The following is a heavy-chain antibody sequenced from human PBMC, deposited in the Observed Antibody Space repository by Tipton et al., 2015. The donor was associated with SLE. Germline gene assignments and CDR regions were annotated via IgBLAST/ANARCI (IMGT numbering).Heavy chain of an antibody. CDR3: ASGVVVNNDWYFGL. CDR1: GYSISSGYY. V-gene: IGHV4-38-2*01. Sequence: LRLSCAVSGYSISSGYYWGWIRQPPGKGLEWIGSIYHSGSTYYNPSLKSRVTISVDTSKNQFSLKLSSVTAADTAVYYCASGVVVNNDWYFGLWGRGPLVTVSS. J-gene: IGHJ2*01. CDR2: IYHSGST. D-gene: IGHD3-22*01.